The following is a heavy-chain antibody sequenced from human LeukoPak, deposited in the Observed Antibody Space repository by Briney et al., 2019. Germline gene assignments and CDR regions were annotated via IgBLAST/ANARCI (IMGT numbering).Heavy chain of an antibody. CDR3: ARSHIAAAGTAAFDI. V-gene: IGHV1-69*05. CDR2: IIPIFGTA. D-gene: IGHD6-13*01. J-gene: IGHJ3*02. Sequence: SVKVSCKASGGTFGNSAFTWVRQAPGQGLEWMGGIIPIFGTANYAQKFQGRVTITTDESTSTAYMELSSLRSEDTAVYYRARSHIAAAGTAAFDIWGQGTMVTVSS. CDR1: GGTFGNSA.